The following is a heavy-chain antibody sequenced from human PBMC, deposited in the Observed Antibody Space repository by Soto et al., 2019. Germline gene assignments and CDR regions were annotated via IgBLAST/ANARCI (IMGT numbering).Heavy chain of an antibody. V-gene: IGHV1-18*01. J-gene: IGHJ4*02. D-gene: IGHD2-8*01. CDR3: ASDGVYSSHY. Sequence: QVQLVQSGAEVKKPGASVKVSCKASGYTFPSYGITWVRQAPGQGLEWMGWISAHNGNTNYAQKLQGTVTITTDTPTSTAHIELRSLRSDDTAVYYCASDGVYSSHYWGQGTLVTVSS. CDR2: ISAHNGNT. CDR1: GYTFPSYG.